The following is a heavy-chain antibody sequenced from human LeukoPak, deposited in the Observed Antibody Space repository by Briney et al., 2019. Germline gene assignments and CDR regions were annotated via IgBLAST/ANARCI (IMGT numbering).Heavy chain of an antibody. CDR2: ISYDGSNK. Sequence: PGGSLRLSCVASGFTFTTYTMSWVRQAPGKGLEWVAVISYDGSNKYYADSVKGRFTISRDNSKNTLYLQMNSLRAEDTAVYYCARDRRGDIVVVVAADYWGQGTLVTVSS. CDR3: ARDRRGDIVVVVAADY. D-gene: IGHD2-15*01. J-gene: IGHJ4*02. V-gene: IGHV3-30*04. CDR1: GFTFTTYT.